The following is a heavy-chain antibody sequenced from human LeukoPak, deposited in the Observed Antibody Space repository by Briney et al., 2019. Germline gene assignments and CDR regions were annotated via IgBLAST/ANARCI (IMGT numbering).Heavy chain of an antibody. D-gene: IGHD3-10*01. J-gene: IGHJ3*02. CDR2: FYHSGST. Sequence: SETLSLTCAVSGGSISSGGYSWSWIRQPPGKGLEWIGYFYHSGSTYYNPSLKSRITISVDRSKNQFSLKLSSVTAADTAVYYCARILWFGGGNAFDIWGQGTMVTVSS. CDR1: GGSISSGGYS. V-gene: IGHV4-30-2*01. CDR3: ARILWFGGGNAFDI.